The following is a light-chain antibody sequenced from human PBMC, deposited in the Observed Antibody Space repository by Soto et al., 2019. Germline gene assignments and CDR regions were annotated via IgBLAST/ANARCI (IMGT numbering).Light chain of an antibody. CDR3: QQYENLPT. Sequence: DIQMTQSPSSLSASVGDRVTITCQASQNINNYLNWYQQKPGRAPKLLIYDASNLEAGVPSRFRGSGFGTEFTFTISRLQPEDIATYYCQQYENLPTFGQGTRLEIK. CDR2: DAS. CDR1: QNINNY. J-gene: IGKJ5*01. V-gene: IGKV1-33*01.